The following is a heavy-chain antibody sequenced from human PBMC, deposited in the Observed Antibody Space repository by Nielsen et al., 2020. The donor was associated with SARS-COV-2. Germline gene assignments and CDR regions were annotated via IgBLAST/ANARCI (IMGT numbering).Heavy chain of an antibody. CDR1: GFSVSSHD. Sequence: GGSLRLSCAASGFSVSSHDMNWVRQAPGKGLEWVAVISYDGSNKYYADSVKGRFTISRDNSKNTLYLQMNSLRAEDTAVYYCARDQPLHADYYYYGMDVWGQGTTVTVSS. J-gene: IGHJ6*02. CDR3: ARDQPLHADYYYYGMDV. CDR2: ISYDGSNK. V-gene: IGHV3-30*03.